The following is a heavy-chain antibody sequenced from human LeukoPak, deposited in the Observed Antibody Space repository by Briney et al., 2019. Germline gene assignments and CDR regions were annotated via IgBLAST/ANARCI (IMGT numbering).Heavy chain of an antibody. V-gene: IGHV4-34*01. CDR2: INHSGGT. J-gene: IGHJ4*02. CDR1: GGSFSGYY. CDR3: ARGKIFLWFGESSWTPRYYFDY. D-gene: IGHD3-10*01. Sequence: PSETLSLTCAVYGGSFSGYYRSWIRQPPGKGLEWIGEINHSGGTNYNPSLKSRVTISVDTSKNQFSLKLSSVTAADTAVYYCARGKIFLWFGESSWTPRYYFDYWGQGTLVTASS.